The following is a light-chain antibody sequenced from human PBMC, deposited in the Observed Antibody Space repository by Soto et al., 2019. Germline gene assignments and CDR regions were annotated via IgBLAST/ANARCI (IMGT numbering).Light chain of an antibody. J-gene: IGKJ1*01. CDR3: QHYNDWPPTWT. CDR1: QSVSSSY. Sequence: EIVLTQSPGTLSLSPGERATLSCRASQSVSSSYLAWYQQKPGQAPRLLIYGASSRATGIPDRFSGSGSGTDFTLTISRLEPEDFAVYYCQHYNDWPPTWTLGQGTKV. V-gene: IGKV3-20*01. CDR2: GAS.